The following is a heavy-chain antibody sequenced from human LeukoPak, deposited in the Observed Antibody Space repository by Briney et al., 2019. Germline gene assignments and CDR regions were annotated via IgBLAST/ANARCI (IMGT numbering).Heavy chain of an antibody. CDR2: IYHSGST. J-gene: IGHJ5*02. V-gene: IGHV4-39*07. Sequence: PSETLSLTCTVSGGSITSSSYYWVWIRQPPGKGLEWIGSIYHSGSTYYNPSLKSRVTISVDTSKNQFSLKLSSVTAADTAVYYCARGGSGPNYYDSSGYYDKRDWFDPWGQGTLVTVSS. CDR1: GGSITSSSYY. CDR3: ARGGSGPNYYDSSGYYDKRDWFDP. D-gene: IGHD3-22*01.